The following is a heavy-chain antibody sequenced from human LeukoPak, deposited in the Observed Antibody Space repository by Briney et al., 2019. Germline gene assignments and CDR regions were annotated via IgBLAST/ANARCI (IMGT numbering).Heavy chain of an antibody. D-gene: IGHD1-26*01. V-gene: IGHV3-74*01. Sequence: GGSLRFSCVASGFSVSSNWMHWVRQAPGKGLVWVSRINADGSNTYYADSARGRFTISRDNAKNTVYLQMNSLRAEDTAVYYCARGSGSYGDFDYWGRGTLVTVSS. CDR3: ARGSGSYGDFDY. CDR1: GFSVSSNW. CDR2: INADGSNT. J-gene: IGHJ4*02.